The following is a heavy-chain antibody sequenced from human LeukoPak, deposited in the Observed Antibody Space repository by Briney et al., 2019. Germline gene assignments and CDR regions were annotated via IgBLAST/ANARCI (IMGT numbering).Heavy chain of an antibody. CDR1: GFTFSSYA. J-gene: IGHJ6*04. D-gene: IGHD3-9*01. Sequence: PGGSLRLSCAASGFTFSSYAMSWVRQAPGKGLGWVSAISGSGGSTYYADSVKGRFTISRDNSKNTLYLQMNSLRAEDTAVYYCAKGEYYDILTGYLYYYYGMDVWGKGTTVTVSS. CDR2: ISGSGGST. V-gene: IGHV3-23*01. CDR3: AKGEYYDILTGYLYYYYGMDV.